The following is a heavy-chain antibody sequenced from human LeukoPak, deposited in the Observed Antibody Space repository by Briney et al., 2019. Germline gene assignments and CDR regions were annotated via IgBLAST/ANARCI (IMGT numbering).Heavy chain of an antibody. J-gene: IGHJ4*02. CDR3: ARDPLDPARPGTDY. V-gene: IGHV3-30*04. Sequence: GSLRLSCAASGFTFSSYAMHWVRQAPGKGLEWVAVISYDGSNKYYADSVKGRFTISRDNSKNTLYLQMNSLRAEDTAVYYCARDPLDPARPGTDYWGQGTLVTVSS. D-gene: IGHD2-2*03. CDR1: GFTFSSYA. CDR2: ISYDGSNK.